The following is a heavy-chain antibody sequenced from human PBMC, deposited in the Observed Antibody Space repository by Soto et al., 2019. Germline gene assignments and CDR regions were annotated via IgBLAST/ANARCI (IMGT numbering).Heavy chain of an antibody. CDR2: ISNDGSNK. J-gene: IGHJ3*02. D-gene: IGHD2-21*01. CDR1: GFIYSSYS. CDR3: ARDQFLDAFDI. Sequence: ESVGGVVQPGRSLRLSCAASGFIYSSYSMHWVRQAPGKGLEWVAIISNDGSNKDYVDSVKGRFTISRDNSNNTLSLQMNSLRAEDTAVYYCARDQFLDAFDIWGQGTMVTVSS. V-gene: IGHV3-30-3*01.